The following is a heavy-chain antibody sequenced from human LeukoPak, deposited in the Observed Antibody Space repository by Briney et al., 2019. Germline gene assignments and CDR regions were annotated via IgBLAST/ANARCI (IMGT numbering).Heavy chain of an antibody. V-gene: IGHV3-7*01. D-gene: IGHD6-19*01. CDR2: IKQDGSEK. J-gene: IGHJ6*03. CDR1: GFTFSSYW. Sequence: EGSLRLSCAASGFTFSSYWMSWVRQAPGKGLEWVANIKQDGSEKYYVDSVKGRFTISRDNAKNSLYLQMNSLRAEDTAVYYCARDNGLGWNYYYYYMDVWGKGTTVTVSS. CDR3: ARDNGLGWNYYYYYMDV.